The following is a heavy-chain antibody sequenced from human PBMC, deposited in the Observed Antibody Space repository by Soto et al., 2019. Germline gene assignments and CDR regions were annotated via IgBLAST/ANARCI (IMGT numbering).Heavy chain of an antibody. CDR2: INPKSGGT. V-gene: IGHV1-2*04. CDR3: ARGHSTDCSNGVCSFFYNHEMDV. Sequence: ASVKVSCKASGYTFINYYIHWVRQAPGQGLEWLGRINPKSGGTSTAQKFQGWVTMTRDRSISTVYMELTRLGSDDTAVYFCARGHSTDCSNGVCSFFYNHEMDVWGQGTTVTVSS. CDR1: GYTFINYY. D-gene: IGHD2-8*01. J-gene: IGHJ6*02.